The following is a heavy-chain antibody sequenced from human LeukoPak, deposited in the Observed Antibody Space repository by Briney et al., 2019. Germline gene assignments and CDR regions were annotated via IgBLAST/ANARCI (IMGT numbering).Heavy chain of an antibody. CDR1: GFTFSSYP. J-gene: IGHJ4*02. V-gene: IGHV3-30-3*01. CDR3: ARDESLRTGLAY. CDR2: ISSDGSNK. Sequence: GGSLRLSCAASGFTFSSYPMHWVRQAPGKGLEWVAVISSDGSNKYYADSVKGRFTISRDNSKNTLYLQMNSLRTEDTAVYYCARDESLRTGLAYWGQGTLVTVSS. D-gene: IGHD3-16*01.